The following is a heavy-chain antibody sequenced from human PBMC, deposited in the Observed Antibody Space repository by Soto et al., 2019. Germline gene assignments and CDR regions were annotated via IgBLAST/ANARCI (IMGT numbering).Heavy chain of an antibody. CDR3: ARGMTHPDY. Sequence: EVQLVESGGGLVQPGGSLRLSCAASGFTFSSYSMNWVRQAPGKGLEWASYISSGSSAMYYADSVKGRFTISRGNAKNSLYLQMNSLRDEDTAVYYCARGMTHPDYWGQGTLVTVSS. CDR2: ISSGSSAM. J-gene: IGHJ4*02. D-gene: IGHD2-21*02. CDR1: GFTFSSYS. V-gene: IGHV3-48*02.